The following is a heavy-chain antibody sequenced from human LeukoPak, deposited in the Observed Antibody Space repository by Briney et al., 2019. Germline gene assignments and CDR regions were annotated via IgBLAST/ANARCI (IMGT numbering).Heavy chain of an antibody. CDR1: GFTFDDYT. CDR2: IIWDGGST. V-gene: IGHV3-43*01. Sequence: GSLRLSCAASGFTFDDYTMHWVRQAPGKGLEWVSLIIWDGGSTYYADSVKGRFTISRDNSKNSLYLQMNSLRTEDTALYYCAKDMRAGSTVTTSPFDYWGQETLVTVSS. D-gene: IGHD4-17*01. CDR3: AKDMRAGSTVTTSPFDY. J-gene: IGHJ4*02.